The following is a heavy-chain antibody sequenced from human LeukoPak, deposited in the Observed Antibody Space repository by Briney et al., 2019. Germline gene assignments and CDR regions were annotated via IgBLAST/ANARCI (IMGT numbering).Heavy chain of an antibody. Sequence: PSETLSLTCTVSGGSINSGDYYWSWIRQPPGTGLEWIGYIYYSGSTYYNPSLKSRVTISVDTSKNQFSLKLSSVTAADTAVYYCARVLGNYCSGGSCYPDWYFDLWGRGTLVTVSS. CDR2: IYYSGST. CDR3: ARVLGNYCSGGSCYPDWYFDL. D-gene: IGHD2-15*01. CDR1: GGSINSGDYY. V-gene: IGHV4-30-4*01. J-gene: IGHJ2*01.